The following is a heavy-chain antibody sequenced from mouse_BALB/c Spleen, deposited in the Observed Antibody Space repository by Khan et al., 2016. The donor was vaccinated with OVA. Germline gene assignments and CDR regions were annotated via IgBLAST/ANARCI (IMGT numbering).Heavy chain of an antibody. CDR1: GYTFTDFT. Sequence: VELVESGAELVRPGVSVKISCKGSGYTFTDFTMHWVKQSHAMSLEWIGVISTYYGDATYNQKFKDKTTMIVDKSSSTAYMELARLTSEDSAIYYCTRGGGGNRFAYWGQGTLVTVSA. J-gene: IGHJ3*01. CDR2: ISTYYGDA. V-gene: IGHV1S137*01. CDR3: TRGGGGNRFAY.